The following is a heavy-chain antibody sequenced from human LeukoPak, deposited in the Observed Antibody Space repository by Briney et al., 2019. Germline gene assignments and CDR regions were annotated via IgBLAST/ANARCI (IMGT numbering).Heavy chain of an antibody. J-gene: IGHJ4*02. CDR1: GFTVSSNY. CDR2: IYSGGST. CDR3: ARGPSIAAAGTGDY. D-gene: IGHD6-13*01. Sequence: GGSLRLSCAASGFTVSSNYMSWVRQAPGKGLEWVSVIYSGGSTYYADSVKGRFIISRDNSKNTLYLQMNSLRAEDTAVYYCARGPSIAAAGTGDYWGQGTLVTVSS. V-gene: IGHV3-53*01.